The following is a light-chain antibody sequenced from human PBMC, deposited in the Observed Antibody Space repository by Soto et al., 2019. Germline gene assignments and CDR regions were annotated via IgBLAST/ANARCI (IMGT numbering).Light chain of an antibody. CDR1: QSISSN. Sequence: EIVMTQSPATLSVSPGERATLSCRASQSISSNLAWYQQKPVQAPRLLIYGASTRATGIPARFSGSGSGTEFTLTITSLQSADFAVYYCQQYNNWIRTFGQGTKVEIK. CDR3: QQYNNWIRT. J-gene: IGKJ1*01. CDR2: GAS. V-gene: IGKV3-15*01.